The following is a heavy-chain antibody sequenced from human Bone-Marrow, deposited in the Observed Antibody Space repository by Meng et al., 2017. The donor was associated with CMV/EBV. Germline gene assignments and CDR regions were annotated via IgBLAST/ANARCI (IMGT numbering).Heavy chain of an antibody. V-gene: IGHV3-13*01. CDR3: ARSSPIPAAGTSDYYYGMDV. CDR2: IGTAGDT. Sequence: GGSLRLSCAASGFTFNSYDMHWVRQVTGRGLEWVSAIGTAGDTYYAGSVEGRFTISRENAKNSFYLQMNGLRVGDTAVYYCARSSPIPAAGTSDYYYGMDVWGQGTTVTVSS. CDR1: GFTFNSYD. D-gene: IGHD6-13*01. J-gene: IGHJ6*02.